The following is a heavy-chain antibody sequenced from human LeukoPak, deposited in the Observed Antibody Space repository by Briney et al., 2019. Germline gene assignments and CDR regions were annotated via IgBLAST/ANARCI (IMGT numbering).Heavy chain of an antibody. D-gene: IGHD6-19*01. Sequence: GGSLRPSCTASGFTFSRYAIHWVRQAPGKGLEWVAVISHDGTNKYYTDSLRGRFIVSRDNSKNTLYLQMNTLKMDDTAVYYCARDLDGTGWYSFESWGQGTPVTVSS. CDR2: ISHDGTNK. J-gene: IGHJ4*02. CDR1: GFTFSRYA. CDR3: ARDLDGTGWYSFES. V-gene: IGHV3-30*04.